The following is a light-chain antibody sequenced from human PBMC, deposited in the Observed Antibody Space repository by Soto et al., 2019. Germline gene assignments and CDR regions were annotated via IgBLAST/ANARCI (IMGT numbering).Light chain of an antibody. CDR3: CSYAGSYTLWV. V-gene: IGLV2-11*01. CDR2: DVS. Sequence: QSALTQPRSVSGSPGQSVTISCTGTSCDVGGYNFVSWYRQHPGKAPKLIIYDVSKRPSGVPDRFSGSKSGNTASLTISGLQAEDEADYHCCSYAGSYTLWVFGGGTKLTVL. CDR1: SCDVGGYNF. J-gene: IGLJ3*02.